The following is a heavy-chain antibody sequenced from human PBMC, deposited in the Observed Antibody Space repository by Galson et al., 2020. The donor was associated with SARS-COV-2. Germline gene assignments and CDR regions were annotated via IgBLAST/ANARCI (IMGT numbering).Heavy chain of an antibody. CDR3: ASVDVTYYYDSSGYSNNPAYYFDY. CDR2: IIPIFGTA. CDR1: GGTFSSYA. Sequence: SVKVSCKASGGTFSSYAISWVRQAPGQGLEWMGGIIPIFGTANYAQKFQGRVTITADESTSTAYMELSSLRSEDTAVYYCASVDVTYYYDSSGYSNNPAYYFDYWGQGTLVTVSS. V-gene: IGHV1-69*13. D-gene: IGHD3-22*01. J-gene: IGHJ4*02.